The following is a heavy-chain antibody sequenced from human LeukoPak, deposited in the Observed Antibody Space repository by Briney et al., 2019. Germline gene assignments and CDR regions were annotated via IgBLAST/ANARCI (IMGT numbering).Heavy chain of an antibody. CDR3: ARHDYHSNSDAFDV. J-gene: IGHJ3*01. CDR1: GFSLRSSE. CDR2: INGSGGRA. Sequence: QTRGSLRLSCAASGFSLRSSEMNWVRQAPGKGLEWVSTINGSGGRAYYADSVKGRFTISRDTSKNTLHLQMNSLRAEDTAVYYCARHDYHSNSDAFDVWGQGTMVTVSS. V-gene: IGHV3-23*01. D-gene: IGHD4-23*01.